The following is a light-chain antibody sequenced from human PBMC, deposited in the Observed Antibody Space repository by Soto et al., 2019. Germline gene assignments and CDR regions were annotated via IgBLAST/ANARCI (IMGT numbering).Light chain of an antibody. CDR1: SADIGALNY. J-gene: IGLJ2*01. V-gene: IGLV2-14*03. Sequence: QSVLTQPASVSGSPGQSITISCAGTSADIGALNYVSWYQHHPGKVPKLLIFDVSDRPSGVSTRFSASKSANTASLTISGLQADDEADYYCSSYSTSSALVFGGGTKLTVL. CDR2: DVS. CDR3: SSYSTSSALV.